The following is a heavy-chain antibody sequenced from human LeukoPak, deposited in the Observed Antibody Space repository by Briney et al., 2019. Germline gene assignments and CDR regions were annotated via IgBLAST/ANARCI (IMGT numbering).Heavy chain of an antibody. J-gene: IGHJ4*02. Sequence: PGGSLRLSCVASGFTFRSYAMSWVRQAPGKGLEWVSAISGRGTTYYADSVKGRFTISRDNSKNTLYLQMNSLRAEDTAVYYCAKDPMVRGSTYDYWGQGTLVTVSS. CDR2: ISGRGTT. CDR3: AKDPMVRGSTYDY. D-gene: IGHD3-10*01. CDR1: GFTFRSYA. V-gene: IGHV3-23*01.